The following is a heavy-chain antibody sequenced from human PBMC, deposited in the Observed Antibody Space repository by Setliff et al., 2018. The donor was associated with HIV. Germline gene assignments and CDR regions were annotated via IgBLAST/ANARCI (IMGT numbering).Heavy chain of an antibody. J-gene: IGHJ6*03. D-gene: IGHD5-12*01. CDR3: AKGPLYSGYDLDYYCYYMDV. Sequence: SVKVSCKASGYTFTNYDINWVRQATGQGLEWMGGIIPIFGTTNYAQKFQGRVTITADESTSTAYMELSSLRSEDTAVYYCAKGPLYSGYDLDYYCYYMDVWGKGTTVTVSS. V-gene: IGHV1-69*13. CDR2: IIPIFGTT. CDR1: GYTFTNYD.